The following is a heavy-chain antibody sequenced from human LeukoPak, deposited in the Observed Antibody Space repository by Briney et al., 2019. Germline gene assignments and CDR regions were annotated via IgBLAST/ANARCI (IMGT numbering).Heavy chain of an antibody. CDR3: ARGTPGDPSNFDY. Sequence: GGSLRLSCAASGFTVSSNYMSWVRQAPGKGLEWVSVIYSGGSTYYADSVKGRFTISRDNSRNTLYLQMNSLRAEDTAVYYCARGTPGDPSNFDYWGQGTLVTVSS. CDR1: GFTVSSNY. V-gene: IGHV3-53*01. D-gene: IGHD7-27*01. J-gene: IGHJ4*02. CDR2: IYSGGST.